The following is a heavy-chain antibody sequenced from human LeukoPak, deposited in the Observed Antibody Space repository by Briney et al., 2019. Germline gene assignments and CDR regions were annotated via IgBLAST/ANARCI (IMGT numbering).Heavy chain of an antibody. J-gene: IGHJ4*02. CDR3: TSLSSGYYWFDY. V-gene: IGHV3-73*01. CDR2: IRSKANSYAT. Sequence: PGGSLRLSCAASGFTFGGSAMHWVRQASGKGLEWVGRIRSKANSYATAYAASVKGRFTISRDDSKNTAYLQMNSLKTEDTAVYYCTSLSSGYYWFDYWGQGTLVTVSS. CDR1: GFTFGGSA. D-gene: IGHD3-22*01.